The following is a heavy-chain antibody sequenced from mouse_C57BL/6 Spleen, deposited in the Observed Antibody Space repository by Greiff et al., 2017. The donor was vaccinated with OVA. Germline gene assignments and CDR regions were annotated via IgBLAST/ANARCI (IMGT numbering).Heavy chain of an antibody. J-gene: IGHJ2*01. CDR1: GYTFTSYW. D-gene: IGHD3-2*02. Sequence: QVQLQQPGAELVMPGASVKLSCKASGYTFTSYWMHWVKQRPGQGLEWIGEIDPSDSYTNYNQKFKGKSTLTVDKSSSTAYMQLSSLTSEDSAVYYCARWTAQATLFFDDWGQGTTLTVSS. CDR3: ARWTAQATLFFDD. CDR2: IDPSDSYT. V-gene: IGHV1-69*01.